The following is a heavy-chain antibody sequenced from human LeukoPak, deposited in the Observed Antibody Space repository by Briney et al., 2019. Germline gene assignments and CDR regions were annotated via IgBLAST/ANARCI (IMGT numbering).Heavy chain of an antibody. CDR1: GGSISSYY. CDR2: IYYHENT. V-gene: IGHV4-59*12. D-gene: IGHD2-21*01. J-gene: IGHJ4*02. CDR3: ARGRRRLWWRENYFDY. Sequence: SETLSLTCTVSGGSISSYYWSWIRQPPGKGLEWIGSIYYHENTYYNSSLKSRVTISVDTSKNQFSLKLSSVTAADTAVYYCARGRRRLWWRENYFDYWGQGTLVTVSS.